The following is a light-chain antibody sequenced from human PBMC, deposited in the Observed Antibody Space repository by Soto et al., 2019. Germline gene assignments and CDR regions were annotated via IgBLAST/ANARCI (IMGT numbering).Light chain of an antibody. CDR1: RSDVGNYNL. J-gene: IGLJ2*01. CDR2: EVS. V-gene: IGLV2-23*02. CDR3: CSYAGSRTYVV. Sequence: QSALTQPASVSGSPGQSITISCTGTRSDVGNYNLVSWYQQHPGKAPKLMIYEVSKRPSGVSNRFSGSKSGNTASLTISGLQAEDEADYYCCSYAGSRTYVVFGGGTQLTVL.